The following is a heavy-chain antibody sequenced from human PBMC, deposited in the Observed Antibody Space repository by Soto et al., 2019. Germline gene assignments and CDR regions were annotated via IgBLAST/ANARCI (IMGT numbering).Heavy chain of an antibody. CDR1: GYSFTSYL. Sequence: PGESLKISCKGSGYSFTSYLIGWVRQMPGKGLEWIGIIYPGDSDTRYSPSFQGQVTISADKSISTAYLQWSSLKASDTAMYYCARLAAPRGSSGYYRLTMGVGAFDIWGQGTMVTVSS. V-gene: IGHV5-51*01. D-gene: IGHD3-22*01. CDR3: ARLAAPRGSSGYYRLTMGVGAFDI. J-gene: IGHJ3*02. CDR2: IYPGDSDT.